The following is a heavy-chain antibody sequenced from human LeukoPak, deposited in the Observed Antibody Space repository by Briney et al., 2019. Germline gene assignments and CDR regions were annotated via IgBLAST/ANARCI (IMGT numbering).Heavy chain of an antibody. CDR2: IYHSGST. CDR3: ARGSRKAWELLYDIYFDY. Sequence: SETLSLTCTVSGYSISSGYYWGWIRQPPGKGLEWIGSIYHSGSTYYNPSLKSRVTISVDTSKNQFSLKLSSVTAADTAVYYCARGSRKAWELLYDIYFDYWGQGTLVTVSS. D-gene: IGHD3-10*01. J-gene: IGHJ4*02. V-gene: IGHV4-38-2*02. CDR1: GYSISSGYY.